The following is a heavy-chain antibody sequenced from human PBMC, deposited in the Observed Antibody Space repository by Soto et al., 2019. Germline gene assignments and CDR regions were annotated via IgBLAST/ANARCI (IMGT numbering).Heavy chain of an antibody. J-gene: IGHJ4*02. D-gene: IGHD3-3*01. V-gene: IGHV5-51*01. CDR3: ATPPFHDFWSGYLAY. CDR2: IYPGGSDT. CDR1: GYSFTSYW. Sequence: GESLKISCKGSGYSFTSYWIGWVRQMPGKGLEWMGIIYPGGSDTRYSPSFQGQVTISADKSISTAYLQWSSLKASDTAMYYCATPPFHDFWSGYLAYWSQGTLVTVSS.